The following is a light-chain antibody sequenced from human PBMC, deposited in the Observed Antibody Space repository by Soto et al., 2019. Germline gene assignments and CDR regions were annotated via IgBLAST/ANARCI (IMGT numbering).Light chain of an antibody. J-gene: IGKJ2*01. V-gene: IGKV1-33*01. Sequence: DIQMTQSPSSLSASVGDRVTITCRASQDIYNCLNWYQQKPGKAAKLIIYHAYHLQNGVTSRFSRIGSETDFTYTIISLLTEDIETYSCQYYHYFPTMYIFGQGTKLDIK. CDR3: QYYHYFPTMYI. CDR2: HAY. CDR1: QDIYNC.